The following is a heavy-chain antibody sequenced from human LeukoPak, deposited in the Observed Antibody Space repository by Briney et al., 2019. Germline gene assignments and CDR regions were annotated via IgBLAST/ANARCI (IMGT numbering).Heavy chain of an antibody. Sequence: SETLSLTCAVYGGSFSGYYWSWIRQPPGKGLEWIGEINHSGSTNYNPSLKSRVTISVDTSKNQFPLKLSSVTAADTAVYYCARGFITIFGVDPFDYWGQGTLVTVSS. V-gene: IGHV4-34*01. CDR2: INHSGST. J-gene: IGHJ4*02. D-gene: IGHD3-3*01. CDR1: GGSFSGYY. CDR3: ARGFITIFGVDPFDY.